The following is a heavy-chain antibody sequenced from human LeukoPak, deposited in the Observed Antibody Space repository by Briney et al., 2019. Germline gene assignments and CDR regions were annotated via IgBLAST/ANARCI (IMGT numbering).Heavy chain of an antibody. D-gene: IGHD6-13*01. CDR1: GGSISSSDCY. J-gene: IGHJ4*02. Sequence: PSETLSLTCTVSGGSISSSDCYWSWIRQPPGKGLEWIGYIYYSGSTCYNPSLKSRVTMSVDRSRNQFSLKLSSVTAADTAVYYCARSTKAAAGPFDYWGQGTLVTVSS. V-gene: IGHV4-30-2*01. CDR2: IYYSGST. CDR3: ARSTKAAAGPFDY.